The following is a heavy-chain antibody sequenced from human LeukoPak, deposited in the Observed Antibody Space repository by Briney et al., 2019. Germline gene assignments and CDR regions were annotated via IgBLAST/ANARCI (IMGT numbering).Heavy chain of an antibody. Sequence: SETLSLTCAVYGGSFSDYYWSWIRQPPGKGLEWVGEINHSGSTNYNPSLKSRATISVDTSKNQFSLKLSSVTAADTAVYYCARGLGGGNSICFDYWGQGPLVTVSS. J-gene: IGHJ4*02. V-gene: IGHV4-34*01. CDR3: ARGLGGGNSICFDY. CDR2: INHSGST. D-gene: IGHD4-23*01. CDR1: GGSFSDYY.